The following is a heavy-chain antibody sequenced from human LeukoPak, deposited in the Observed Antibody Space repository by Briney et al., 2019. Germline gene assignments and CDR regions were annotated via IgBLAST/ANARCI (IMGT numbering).Heavy chain of an antibody. D-gene: IGHD5-12*01. V-gene: IGHV1-46*01. CDR1: GYTFTSYY. J-gene: IGHJ4*02. CDR2: INPSGGST. CDR3: ARGLVIQDIVADNFDY. Sequence: ASVKVSCKASGYTFTSYYMHWVRQAPGQGLEWVGIINPSGGSTSYAQKFQGRVTMTRDMSTSTVYMELSSLRSEDTAVYYCARGLVIQDIVADNFDYWGQGTLVTVSS.